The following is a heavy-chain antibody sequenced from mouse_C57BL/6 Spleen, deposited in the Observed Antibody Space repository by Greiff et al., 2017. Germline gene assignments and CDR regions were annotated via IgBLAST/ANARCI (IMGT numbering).Heavy chain of an antibody. CDR2: IHPSDSDT. J-gene: IGHJ4*01. Sequence: VQLQQPGAELVKPGASVKVSCKASGYTFTSYWMHWVKQRPGQGLEWIGRIHPSDSDTNYNQKFKGKATLTVDKSSSTAYMQLSSLTSEDSAVDYCAIAESYYAMDYWGQGTSVTVSS. V-gene: IGHV1-74*01. CDR1: GYTFTSYW. CDR3: AIAESYYAMDY.